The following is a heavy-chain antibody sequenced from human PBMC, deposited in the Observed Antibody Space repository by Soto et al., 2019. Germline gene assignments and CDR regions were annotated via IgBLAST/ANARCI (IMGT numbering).Heavy chain of an antibody. Sequence: GGSLRLSCLASGFTFSDFAMTWVRHVPGRGLEWVASLDGAGGSTYYAESVRGRFSISRDNSQNTLFLQMKRLTVDDTAIYYCAAPRDEYGSGVSWFTYGMDIWGQGTTVTVPS. CDR2: LDGAGGST. CDR1: GFTFSDFA. J-gene: IGHJ6*02. CDR3: AAPRDEYGSGVSWFTYGMDI. V-gene: IGHV3-23*01. D-gene: IGHD3-10*01.